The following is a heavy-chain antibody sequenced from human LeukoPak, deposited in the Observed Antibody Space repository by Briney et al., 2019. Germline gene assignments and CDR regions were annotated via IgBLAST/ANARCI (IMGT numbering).Heavy chain of an antibody. D-gene: IGHD6-6*01. CDR3: ARGSSSSSFSTLYYYYYYYMDV. J-gene: IGHJ6*03. V-gene: IGHV4-59*01. CDR1: GGSISSYY. CDR2: IYYSGST. Sequence: PSETLSLTCTVSGGSISSYYWSWIRQPPGKGLEWIGYIYYSGSTNYNPSLKSRVTISVDTSKNQFSLKLSSVTAADTAVYYCARGSSSSSFSTLYYYYYYYMDVWGKGTTVTVSS.